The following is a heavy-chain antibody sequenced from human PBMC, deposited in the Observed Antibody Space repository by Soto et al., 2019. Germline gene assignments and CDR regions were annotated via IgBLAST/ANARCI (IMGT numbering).Heavy chain of an antibody. CDR1: GFTFSSYG. D-gene: IGHD3-10*01. V-gene: IGHV3-33*01. Sequence: GGSLRLSCAASGFTFSSYGMHWVRQAPGKGLEWVAVIWYDGSNKYYADSVKGRFTISRDNSKNTLYLQMNSLRAEDTAVYYCARDPPPGDAFDIWGQGTMVTVSS. CDR2: IWYDGSNK. CDR3: ARDPPPGDAFDI. J-gene: IGHJ3*02.